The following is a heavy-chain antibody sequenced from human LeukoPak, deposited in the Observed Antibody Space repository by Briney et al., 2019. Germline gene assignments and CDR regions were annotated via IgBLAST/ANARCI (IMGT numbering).Heavy chain of an antibody. V-gene: IGHV3-23*01. CDR1: GFTFSSYA. J-gene: IGHJ4*02. CDR2: ISTSGESA. D-gene: IGHD3-22*01. Sequence: GGSLRLSCPVSGFTFSSYAVSWVRQAPGRGLEWVSVISTSGESAYYADSVKGRFTISRDNSKNTLYLQMNSLRAEDTAVYDCAKDRGSGYHYFDYWGQGTLVTVSS. CDR3: AKDRGSGYHYFDY.